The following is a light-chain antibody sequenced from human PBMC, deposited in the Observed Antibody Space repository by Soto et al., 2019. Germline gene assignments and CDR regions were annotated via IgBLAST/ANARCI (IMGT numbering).Light chain of an antibody. V-gene: IGLV2-14*01. CDR2: DVS. CDR1: NSEFGGYNY. CDR3: SSYTSSSTVWV. Sequence: QSAPTPPASVSGSPGQSIPISRTGTNSEFGGYNYVSWYQQHPGKAPKLMIYDVSNRPSGVSNRFSGSKSGNTASLTISGLQAEDEADYYCSSYTSSSTVWVFGGGTKSPS. J-gene: IGLJ2*01.